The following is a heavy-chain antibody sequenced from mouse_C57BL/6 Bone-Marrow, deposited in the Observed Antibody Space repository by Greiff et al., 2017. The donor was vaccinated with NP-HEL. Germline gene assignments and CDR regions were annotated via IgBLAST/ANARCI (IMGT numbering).Heavy chain of an antibody. V-gene: IGHV6-6*02. D-gene: IGHD2-1*01. CDR2: IRLKSNYYAT. CDR3: NGNAD. J-gene: IGHJ3*01. CDR1: GFTFSNYW. Sequence: EVKLVESGGGLVQPGGSMKLSCVASGFTFSNYWMNWVRQSPEKGLEWVAEIRLKSNYYATHYAESVKGRFTISRDDSKSSVYLQMNNLRAEDTGIYYCNGNADWGQGTLVTVSA.